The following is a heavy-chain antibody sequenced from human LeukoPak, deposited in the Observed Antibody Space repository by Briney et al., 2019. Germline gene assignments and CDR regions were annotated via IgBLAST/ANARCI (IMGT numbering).Heavy chain of an antibody. Sequence: GGSLRLSCAASGFTFSRHGMHWVRQAPGKGLEWVASIRYDGSEKYYADSVKGRFTISRDNSENTLYLQMNSLRPEDTAVYYCAKASYYHSNNCPQYYYYMGVWLKGTTVIVSS. J-gene: IGHJ6*03. CDR1: GFTFSRHG. V-gene: IGHV3-30*02. CDR2: IRYDGSEK. CDR3: AKASYYHSNNCPQYYYYMGV. D-gene: IGHD4-11*01.